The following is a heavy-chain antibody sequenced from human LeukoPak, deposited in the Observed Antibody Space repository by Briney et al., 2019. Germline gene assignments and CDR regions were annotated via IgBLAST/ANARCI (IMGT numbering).Heavy chain of an antibody. CDR3: ARPGLSWVGASYQFDY. J-gene: IGHJ4*02. V-gene: IGHV5-51*01. CDR2: IYPGDSDT. CDR1: GYSFTSYW. Sequence: GESLKISCKGSGYSFTSYWIGWVRQMPGKGLEWMGIIYPGDSDTRYSPSFQGQVTISADKSISTAYLQWSSLKASDTAMYYCARPGLSWVGASYQFDYWGQGTLVTVSS. D-gene: IGHD1-26*01.